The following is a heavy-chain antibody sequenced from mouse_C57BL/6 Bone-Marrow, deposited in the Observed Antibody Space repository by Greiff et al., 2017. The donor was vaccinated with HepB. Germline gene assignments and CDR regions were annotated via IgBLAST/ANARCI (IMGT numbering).Heavy chain of an antibody. J-gene: IGHJ1*03. CDR1: GFTFSSYA. CDR2: ISSGGDYI. CDR3: TRDNLIYYYGSSVYGYFDV. Sequence: EVQGVESGEGLVKPGGSLKLSCAASGFTFSSYAMSWVRQTPEKRLEWVAYISSGGDYIYYADTVKGRFTISRDNARNTLYLQMSSLKSEDTAMYYCTRDNLIYYYGSSVYGYFDVWGTGTTVTVSS. D-gene: IGHD1-1*01. V-gene: IGHV5-9-1*02.